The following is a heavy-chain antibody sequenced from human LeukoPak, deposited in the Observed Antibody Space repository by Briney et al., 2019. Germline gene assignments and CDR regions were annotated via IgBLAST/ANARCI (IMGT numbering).Heavy chain of an antibody. Sequence: GASVKVSCKASGYTITSYDINWERQATGQGLEWMGWMNPNSGNTGYAQKFQGRVTMTRNTSISTAYMELSSLRSEDTAVYYCARGYYGSGSISFDPWGQGTLVTVSS. CDR1: GYTITSYD. D-gene: IGHD3-10*01. CDR3: ARGYYGSGSISFDP. CDR2: MNPNSGNT. V-gene: IGHV1-8*01. J-gene: IGHJ5*02.